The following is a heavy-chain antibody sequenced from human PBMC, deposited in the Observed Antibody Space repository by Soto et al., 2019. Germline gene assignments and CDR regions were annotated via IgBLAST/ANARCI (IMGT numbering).Heavy chain of an antibody. Sequence: VQLLESGGGLVQPGGSLRLSCAASGFTFTSYAMSWVRQAPGKGLEWVAIISGSAGRTYYADSVKGRFTISRDNFKNTLYLQMNSLRAEDTAVYHCAKGTSARVFYFGLDVWGQGTTVTVSS. CDR3: AKGTSARVFYFGLDV. CDR2: ISGSAGRT. J-gene: IGHJ6*02. D-gene: IGHD2-2*01. V-gene: IGHV3-23*01. CDR1: GFTFTSYA.